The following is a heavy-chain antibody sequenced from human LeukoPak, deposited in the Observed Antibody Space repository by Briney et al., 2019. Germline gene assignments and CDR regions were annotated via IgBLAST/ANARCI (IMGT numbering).Heavy chain of an antibody. D-gene: IGHD2-2*01. Sequence: GGSLRLSCAASGFTFSSYAMSWVRQAPGKGLEWVAFIRYDGSNKYYADSVKGRFTISRDNSKNTLYLQMNSLRAEDTAVYYCAKDEEVSIVPDAFDIWGQGTMVTVSS. V-gene: IGHV3-30*02. CDR3: AKDEEVSIVPDAFDI. CDR2: IRYDGSNK. CDR1: GFTFSSYA. J-gene: IGHJ3*02.